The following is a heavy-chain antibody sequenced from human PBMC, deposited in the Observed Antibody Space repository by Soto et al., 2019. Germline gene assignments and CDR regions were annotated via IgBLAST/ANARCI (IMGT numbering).Heavy chain of an antibody. Sequence: SSETLSLTCTVSGGSISSYYWSWIRQPAGKGLEWIGRIYTSGSTNYNPSLKSRVTMSVDTSKNQFSLKLSSVTAADTAVHYCARQRSGYYHRLFDYWGQGTLVTVSS. CDR3: ARQRSGYYHRLFDY. CDR1: GGSISSYY. CDR2: IYTSGST. J-gene: IGHJ4*02. V-gene: IGHV4-4*07. D-gene: IGHD3-22*01.